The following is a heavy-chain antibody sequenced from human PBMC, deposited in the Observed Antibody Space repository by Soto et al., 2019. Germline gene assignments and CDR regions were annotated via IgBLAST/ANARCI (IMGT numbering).Heavy chain of an antibody. Sequence: QPGGSLRLSCAGSGFTFSNYAISWVRQAPGKGLEWVSAISGSGDTTYYADSVKGRFTISRDNSKNTLYLQMNSLRAEDTAVYYCVPDSSGPFPNWFDPWGQGTLVTVSS. J-gene: IGHJ5*02. CDR3: VPDSSGPFPNWFDP. CDR2: ISGSGDTT. CDR1: GFTFSNYA. D-gene: IGHD3-22*01. V-gene: IGHV3-23*01.